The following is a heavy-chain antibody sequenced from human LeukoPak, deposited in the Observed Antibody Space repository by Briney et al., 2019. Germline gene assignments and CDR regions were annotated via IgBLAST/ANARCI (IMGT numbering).Heavy chain of an antibody. J-gene: IGHJ4*02. V-gene: IGHV4-31*03. Sequence: SETLSLTCTVSGGPISSGGYYWSWIRQHPGKGLEWIGYIYYSGSTYYNPSLKSRVTISVDTSRDQFSLKLSSVTAADTAVYYCARAGPPYCSGGSCPLDYWGQGTLVTVSS. CDR2: IYYSGST. CDR3: ARAGPPYCSGGSCPLDY. D-gene: IGHD2-15*01. CDR1: GGPISSGGYY.